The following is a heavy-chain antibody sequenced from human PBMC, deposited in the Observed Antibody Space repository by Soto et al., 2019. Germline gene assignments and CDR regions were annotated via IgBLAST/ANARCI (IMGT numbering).Heavy chain of an antibody. CDR3: AQDVGYDSSGYFDY. V-gene: IGHV3-30*18. J-gene: IGHJ4*02. CDR1: GFTFSSYG. CDR2: ISYDGSNK. D-gene: IGHD3-22*01. Sequence: QVQLVESGGGVVQPGRSLRLSCAASGFTFSSYGMHWVRQAPGKGLEWVAVISYDGSNKYFADSVKGRFTISRDNSKSTLYLQMNSLRAEDTAVYYCAQDVGYDSSGYFDYWGQGILITVSS.